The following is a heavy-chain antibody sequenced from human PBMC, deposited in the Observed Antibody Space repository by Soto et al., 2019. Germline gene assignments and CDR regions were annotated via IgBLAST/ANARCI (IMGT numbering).Heavy chain of an antibody. Sequence: GGSLRLSCAASGFTFSSYDMHWVRQATGKGLEWVSAIGTAGDTYYPGSVKGRFTISRENAKNSLYLQMNSLRAGDTAVYYCARALNYPTEVTTIFDGMDVWGQGTTVTSP. CDR2: IGTAGDT. CDR1: GFTFSSYD. V-gene: IGHV3-13*04. CDR3: ARALNYPTEVTTIFDGMDV. D-gene: IGHD4-17*01. J-gene: IGHJ6*02.